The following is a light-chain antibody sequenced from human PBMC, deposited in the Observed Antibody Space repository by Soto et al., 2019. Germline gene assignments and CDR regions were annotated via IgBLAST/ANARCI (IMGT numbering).Light chain of an antibody. Sequence: QMTQSPSSLSASVGDRVTITCRASQGIRSFLNWYQQKLGKAPKLLIYSTSHLQRGVPSRFSGSGSGTDFTLTISSLQPEDFATYYCHQSYTPPQTFGQGTKVEI. CDR3: HQSYTPPQT. CDR2: STS. V-gene: IGKV1-39*01. J-gene: IGKJ1*01. CDR1: QGIRSF.